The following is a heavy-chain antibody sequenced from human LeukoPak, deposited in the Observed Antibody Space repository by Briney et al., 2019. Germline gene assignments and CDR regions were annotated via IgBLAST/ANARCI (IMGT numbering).Heavy chain of an antibody. J-gene: IGHJ6*04. CDR2: IWYDGSNK. Sequence: GGSLRLSCAASGFTFSSYGMHWVRQAPGKGLEWVAVIWYDGSNKYYADSVKGRFTISRDNSKNTLYLQMNSLRAEDTAVYYCAREEWLRYYYYYGMDVWGKGTTVTVSS. CDR3: AREEWLRYYYYYGMDV. CDR1: GFTFSSYG. D-gene: IGHD5-24*01. V-gene: IGHV3-33*01.